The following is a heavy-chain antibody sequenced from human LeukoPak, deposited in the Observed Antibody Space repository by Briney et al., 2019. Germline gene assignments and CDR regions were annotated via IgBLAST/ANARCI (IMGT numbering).Heavy chain of an antibody. D-gene: IGHD2-2*01. Sequence: ASVKVSCKASGYTFTSYDINWVRQAPGQGLEWMGWMNPNSGNTGYAQKFQGRVTMTRNTSISTAYMELSSLRSEDTAVYYCAREGRYCSSTSCYAFGLYYYYYGMDVWGQGTTVTVSS. J-gene: IGHJ6*02. V-gene: IGHV1-8*01. CDR1: GYTFTSYD. CDR2: MNPNSGNT. CDR3: AREGRYCSSTSCYAFGLYYYYYGMDV.